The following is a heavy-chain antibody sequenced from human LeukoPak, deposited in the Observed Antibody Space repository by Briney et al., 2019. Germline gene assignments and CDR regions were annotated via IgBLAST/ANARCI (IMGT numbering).Heavy chain of an antibody. CDR1: GGSISSYY. CDR2: IYYSGST. CDR3: ARHSFEYSSSWYLSDYYYMDV. J-gene: IGHJ6*03. D-gene: IGHD6-13*01. Sequence: PSETLSLTCTVSGGSISSYYWSWIRQPPGKGLEWIGYIYYSGSTNYNPSLKSRATISVDTSKNQFSLKLSSVTAADTAVYYCARHSFEYSSSWYLSDYYYMDVWGKGTTVTISS. V-gene: IGHV4-59*08.